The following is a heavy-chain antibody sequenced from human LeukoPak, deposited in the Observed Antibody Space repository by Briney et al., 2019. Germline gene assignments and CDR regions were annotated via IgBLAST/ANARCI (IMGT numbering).Heavy chain of an antibody. CDR2: ISSSGSTI. J-gene: IGHJ4*02. Sequence: PGGSLRLSCAASGFTFSSYEMNWVRQAPGKGLEWVSYISSSGSTIYYADSVKGRFTISRDNAKNSLYLQMNSLRAEDTAVYYCARDHGYSSGWYDYWGQGTLVTVSS. CDR3: ARDHGYSSGWYDY. V-gene: IGHV3-48*03. D-gene: IGHD6-19*01. CDR1: GFTFSSYE.